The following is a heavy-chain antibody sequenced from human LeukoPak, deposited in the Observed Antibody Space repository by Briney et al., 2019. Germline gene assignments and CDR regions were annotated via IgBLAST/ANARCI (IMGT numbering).Heavy chain of an antibody. J-gene: IGHJ4*02. D-gene: IGHD3-22*01. CDR3: ARRPYYYDSLDY. Sequence: PGGSLRLSCAASGFTFSSYSMNWVRQAPGKGLEWVSSISSSSSYIYYADSVKGRFTISRDNAKNSLYLQMNSLRVEDTALYYCARRPYYYDSLDYWGQGTLVTVSS. CDR1: GFTFSSYS. V-gene: IGHV3-21*01. CDR2: ISSSSSYI.